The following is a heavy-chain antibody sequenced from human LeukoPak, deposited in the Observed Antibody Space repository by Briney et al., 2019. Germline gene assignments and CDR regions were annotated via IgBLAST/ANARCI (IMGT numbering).Heavy chain of an antibody. CDR1: GYSISSGYY. V-gene: IGHV4-38-2*02. Sequence: TSETLSLTCTVSGYSISSGYYWGWIRQPPGKWLEWTGSIDHSGSTYYNPSLKSRITISIDTSKTQFSLKLSSVTAADTAVYYCARDSALAQAVMFDYWGQGTLVTISS. D-gene: IGHD6-19*01. CDR2: IDHSGST. J-gene: IGHJ4*02. CDR3: ARDSALAQAVMFDY.